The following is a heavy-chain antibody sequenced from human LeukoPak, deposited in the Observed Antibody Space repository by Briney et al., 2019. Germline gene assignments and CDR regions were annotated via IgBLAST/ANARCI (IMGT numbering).Heavy chain of an antibody. V-gene: IGHV3-21*01. J-gene: IGHJ4*02. CDR2: ISSSSSYT. Sequence: PGGSLRLSCAASGFTFSSYSMNWVRQAPGKGLEWVSSISSSSSYTYYADSVKGRFTISRDNAKNSLYLQMNSLRAEDTAVYYCARVDPELGAYYFDYWGQGTLVTVSS. CDR1: GFTFSSYS. CDR3: ARVDPELGAYYFDY. D-gene: IGHD7-27*01.